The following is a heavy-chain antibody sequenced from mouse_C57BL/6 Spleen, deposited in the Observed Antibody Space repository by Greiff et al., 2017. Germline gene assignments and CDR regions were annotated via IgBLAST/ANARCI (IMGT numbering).Heavy chain of an antibody. CDR1: GFTFSSYG. D-gene: IGHD2-4*01. J-gene: IGHJ2*01. Sequence: EVQLVESGGDLVKPGGSLKLSCAASGFTFSSYGLSWVRQTPDKRLEWVATINSGGSYTYYPDNVKGRFTISRDNAKNTLYLQMSSLKSEDTAMYYCARHWGDYDGFDYWGQGTTLTVSS. CDR3: ARHWGDYDGFDY. CDR2: INSGGSYT. V-gene: IGHV5-6*01.